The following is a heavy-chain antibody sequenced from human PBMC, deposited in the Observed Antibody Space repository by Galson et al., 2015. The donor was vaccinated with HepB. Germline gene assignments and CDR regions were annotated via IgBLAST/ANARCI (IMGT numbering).Heavy chain of an antibody. CDR3: ASSRYSSSWYHYFDY. CDR1: GFTFSDYY. J-gene: IGHJ4*02. CDR2: ISSSSSYT. Sequence: SLRLSCAAPGFTFSDYYMSWIRQAPGKGLEWVSYISSSSSYTNYADSVKGRFTISRDNAKNSLYLQMNSLRAEDTAVYYCASSRYSSSWYHYFDYWGQGTLVTVSS. V-gene: IGHV3-11*06. D-gene: IGHD6-13*01.